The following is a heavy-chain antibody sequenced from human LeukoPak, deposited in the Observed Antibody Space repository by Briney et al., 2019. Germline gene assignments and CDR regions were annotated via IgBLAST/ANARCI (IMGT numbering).Heavy chain of an antibody. CDR2: IRYDGSTN. V-gene: IGHV3-30*02. J-gene: IGHJ6*01. Sequence: PGGSLRLSCAASGFTFWNYDMHWVRQPPGKGLEWVAFIRYDGSTNYYAESVKGRFTISTDTSTNTMYLQIDGLRGEDTGVYYCAKASAGGADYG. D-gene: IGHD3-16*01. CDR1: GFTFWNYD. CDR3: AKASAGGADYG.